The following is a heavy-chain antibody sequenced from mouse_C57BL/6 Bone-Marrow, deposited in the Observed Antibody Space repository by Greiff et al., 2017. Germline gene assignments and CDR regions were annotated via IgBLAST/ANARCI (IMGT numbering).Heavy chain of an antibody. J-gene: IGHJ4*01. Sequence: VQLQQPGAELVKPGASVKLSCTASGYTFTNYWMHWVKQRPGQGLEWIGMMHPNGGSPDYNEKFKSEATLSVDKSSRTAYIELSSLTSEDSAVYYCARTYDYDDYTMDYWGQGTSVTVSS. CDR2: MHPNGGSP. CDR3: ARTYDYDDYTMDY. D-gene: IGHD2-4*01. CDR1: GYTFTNYW. V-gene: IGHV1-64*01.